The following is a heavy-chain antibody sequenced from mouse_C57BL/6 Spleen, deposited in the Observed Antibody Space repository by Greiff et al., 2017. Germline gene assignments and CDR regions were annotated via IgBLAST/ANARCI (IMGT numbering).Heavy chain of an antibody. Sequence: EVLLVESEGGLVQPGSSMKLSCTASGFTFSDYYMAWVRQVPEKGLEWVASINYDGSSTYYLDSLKSRFIISRDNAKNILYLQMSSLKSEDTATYYGAREHYDGYYRCAMDYWGQGTTVTVSS. CDR1: GFTFSDYY. D-gene: IGHD2-3*01. CDR2: INYDGSST. V-gene: IGHV5-16*01. CDR3: AREHYDGYYRCAMDY. J-gene: IGHJ4*01.